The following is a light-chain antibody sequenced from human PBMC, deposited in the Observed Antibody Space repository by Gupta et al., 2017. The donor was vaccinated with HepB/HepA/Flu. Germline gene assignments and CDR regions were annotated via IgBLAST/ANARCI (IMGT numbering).Light chain of an antibody. V-gene: IGLV3-1*01. CDR1: KLGDKS. CDR2: QDD. Sequence: SYEVTPPPSVSVSPGQTASITCSGDKLGDKSVCWYQQKPGQAPLLVIYQDDRRPTENPERFSGSKSGNTATLTIRGTQTLDEADYYCQAWDTNSYVFGTGTNFTVL. CDR3: QAWDTNSYV. J-gene: IGLJ1*01.